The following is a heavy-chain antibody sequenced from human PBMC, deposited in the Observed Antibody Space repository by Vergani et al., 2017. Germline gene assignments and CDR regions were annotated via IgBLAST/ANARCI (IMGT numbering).Heavy chain of an antibody. CDR3: ARVNTETNGHLYYYYYMDV. V-gene: IGHV4-34*01. CDR1: GGSFTSYD. D-gene: IGHD4-11*01. Sequence: QVQLQQWGGGLLKPSETLSLTCVVNGGSFTSYDWTWIRQSPGEGLEWVGDIDHTGRPDYNPSLKSRLTMSVDKSRNQFSLTLNSVTATDTAIYFCARVNTETNGHLYYYYYMDVWGQGTAVNVS. J-gene: IGHJ6*03. CDR2: IDHTGRP.